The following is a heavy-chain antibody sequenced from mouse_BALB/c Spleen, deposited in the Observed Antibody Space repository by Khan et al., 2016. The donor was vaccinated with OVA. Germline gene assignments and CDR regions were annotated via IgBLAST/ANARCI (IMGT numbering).Heavy chain of an antibody. D-gene: IGHD1-1*02. CDR3: VKGVWCYYFALDY. V-gene: IGHV2-6-5*01. CDR1: GFSLTDYD. CDR2: IWGGGNT. Sequence: QVQLKESGPGLVAPSQSLSITCTVSGFSLTDYDVSWIRQPPGKGLEWLGVIWGGGNTYYNSALKSRLSISKDNSKSQAFLKMNSLQTDDTAVYYCVKGVWCYYFALDYWGQGTSVTVSA. J-gene: IGHJ4*01.